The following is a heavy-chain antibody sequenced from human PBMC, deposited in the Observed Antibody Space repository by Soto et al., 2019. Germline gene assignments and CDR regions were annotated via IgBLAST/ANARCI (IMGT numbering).Heavy chain of an antibody. CDR1: GGSISSSSYY. V-gene: IGHV4-39*07. D-gene: IGHD3-22*01. CDR3: ARETPRRYYDSSGYYPPLFDY. J-gene: IGHJ4*02. Sequence: SETLSLTCTVSGGSISSSSYYWGWIRQPPGKGLEWIGSIYYSGSTNYNPSLKSRVTISVDTSKNQFSLKLSSVTAADTAVYYCARETPRRYYDSSGYYPPLFDYWGQGTLVTVSS. CDR2: IYYSGST.